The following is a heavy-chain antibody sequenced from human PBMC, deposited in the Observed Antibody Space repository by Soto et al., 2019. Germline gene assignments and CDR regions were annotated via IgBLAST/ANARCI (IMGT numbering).Heavy chain of an antibody. V-gene: IGHV1-69*01. CDR2: IFPIFGTA. CDR1: GGTFSSYA. CDR3: AREDEGYCSSTSCSRIPYYYYGMDV. Sequence: QVQLVQSGAEVKKPGSSVKVSCKASGGTFSSYAISWVRQAPGQGLEWMGGIFPIFGTANYAQKFQGRVTITADESTSTAYMELSSLRSEDTAVYYCAREDEGYCSSTSCSRIPYYYYGMDVWGQGTTVTVSS. D-gene: IGHD2-2*01. J-gene: IGHJ6*02.